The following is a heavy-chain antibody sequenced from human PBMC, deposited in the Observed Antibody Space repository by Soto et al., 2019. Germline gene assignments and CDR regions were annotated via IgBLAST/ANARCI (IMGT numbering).Heavy chain of an antibody. J-gene: IGHJ6*02. CDR2: INSEGSST. Sequence: GGSLRLSCAASGFTFSSYWMHWVRQAPGKGLVWVSRINSEGSSTSYADSVRGRFIISRDNAKNSLYLQLNSLRAEDTAVYYCARDGDASGWYHYGMDVWGQGTLVTVSS. V-gene: IGHV3-74*01. CDR1: GFTFSSYW. CDR3: ARDGDASGWYHYGMDV. D-gene: IGHD6-19*01.